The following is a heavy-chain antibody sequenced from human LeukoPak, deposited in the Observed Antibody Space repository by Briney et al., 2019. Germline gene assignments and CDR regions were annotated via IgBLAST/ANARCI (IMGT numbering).Heavy chain of an antibody. J-gene: IGHJ4*02. V-gene: IGHV4-38-2*01. CDR3: ARNSSSGFFDY. D-gene: IGHD6-6*01. Sequence: SETLSLTCVVSGYSIRNGDYWGWIRQSPGKGLEWIASMYNSVSIHYNPSLKSRVTILVDTSKNEFSLKMRSLTAADTAVYYCARNSSSGFFDYWGQGTLATVSS. CDR1: GYSIRNGDY. CDR2: MYNSVSI.